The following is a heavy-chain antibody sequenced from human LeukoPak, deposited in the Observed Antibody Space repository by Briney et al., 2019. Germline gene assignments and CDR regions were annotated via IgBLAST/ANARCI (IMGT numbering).Heavy chain of an antibody. V-gene: IGHV3-30*02. D-gene: IGHD6-19*01. CDR2: IRSGGSNG. Sequence: GGSLRLSCAASGSTFTDSAMHWVRRAPGAGLEWVALIRSGGSNGYYADSVKGRFTIYRDNAKNMLYLQMNRLSAEDTAMYYCARDLGYSSGHGLDVWGQGTTVTVSS. CDR3: ARDLGYSSGHGLDV. J-gene: IGHJ6*02. CDR1: GSTFTDSA.